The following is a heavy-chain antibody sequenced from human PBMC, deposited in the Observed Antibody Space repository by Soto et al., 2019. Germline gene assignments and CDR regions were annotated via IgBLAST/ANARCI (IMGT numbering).Heavy chain of an antibody. CDR1: GGTFSSYA. CDR3: ARPAYCGGDRYYFDY. V-gene: IGHV1-69*13. J-gene: IGHJ4*02. CDR2: IIPIFGTA. Sequence: SVKVSCKASGGTFSSYAISWVRQAPGQGLEWMGGIIPIFGTANYAQKFQGRVTITADESTSTAYMELSSLRSEDTAVYYCARPAYCGGDRYYFDYWGQGTLVTVSS. D-gene: IGHD2-21*02.